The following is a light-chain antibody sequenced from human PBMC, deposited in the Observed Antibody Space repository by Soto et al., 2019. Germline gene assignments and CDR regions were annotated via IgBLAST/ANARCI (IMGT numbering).Light chain of an antibody. CDR3: QQYGSSRPT. V-gene: IGKV3-20*01. CDR1: QSVRSTY. Sequence: EIVLTQSPGTLSLSPGERATLSCRASQSVRSTYLAWYQQKPGQAPRLLIYGASSRATGIPDRFSGSGSGTDFTLTIRRLEPEDFGVYYCQQYGSSRPTFGQGTKVDIK. J-gene: IGKJ1*01. CDR2: GAS.